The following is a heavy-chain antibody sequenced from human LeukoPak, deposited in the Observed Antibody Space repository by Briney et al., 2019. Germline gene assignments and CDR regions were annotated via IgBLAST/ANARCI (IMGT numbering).Heavy chain of an antibody. CDR3: ARVLGIQLWFDAFDI. CDR1: GGTFSSYA. Sequence: ASVKVSCKASGGTFSSYAISWVRQAPGQGLEWMGRIIPILGIANYAQKFQGRVTITADKSTSTAYMELSSLRSEDTAVYYCARVLGIQLWFDAFDIWGQGTMVTVSS. CDR2: IIPILGIA. V-gene: IGHV1-69*04. J-gene: IGHJ3*02. D-gene: IGHD5-18*01.